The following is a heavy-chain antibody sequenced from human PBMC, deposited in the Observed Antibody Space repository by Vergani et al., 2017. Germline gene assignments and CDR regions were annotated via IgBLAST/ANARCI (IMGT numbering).Heavy chain of an antibody. J-gene: IGHJ1*01. V-gene: IGHV1-2*02. CDR2: INPNSGGT. CDR1: GYTFTGYY. CDR3: ARDRSVNDNYGRSGY. Sequence: QVQLVQSGAEVKKPGASVKVSCKASGYTFTGYYMHWVRQAPGQGLEWMGWINPNSGGTNYPEKFQGRLTMTTDTATRTAYMERRSLRSDATAGYYSARDRSVNDNYGRSGYWGPGNLVT. D-gene: IGHD3-16*01.